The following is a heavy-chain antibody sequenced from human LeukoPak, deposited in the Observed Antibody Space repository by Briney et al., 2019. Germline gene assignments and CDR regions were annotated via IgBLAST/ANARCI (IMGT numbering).Heavy chain of an antibody. CDR3: AHARGVTPYFDY. D-gene: IGHD3-10*01. CDR2: IYWNDDK. CDR1: EFSLSTSGVG. Sequence: SGPTLVNPTQTLTLTCTFSEFSLSTSGVGVGWIRQPPGKALEWLALIYWNDDKRYSPSLKSRLTITKDTSKNQVVLTMTNMDPVDTATYYCAHARGVTPYFDYWGQGTLVTVSS. V-gene: IGHV2-5*01. J-gene: IGHJ4*02.